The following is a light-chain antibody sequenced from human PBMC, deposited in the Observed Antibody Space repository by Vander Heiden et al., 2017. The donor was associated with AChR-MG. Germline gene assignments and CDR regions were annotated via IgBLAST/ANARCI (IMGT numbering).Light chain of an antibody. CDR2: GAS. CDR3: QQYSNWPLT. J-gene: IGKJ4*01. Sequence: DIVMTQSPVTLSVSPGERATLSCRASQNISSNLTWYQQKPGQAPRLLIYGASTRATGIPPSFSGSGSGTESTLTISSLQSEDFAVYYCQQYSNWPLTFGGGTKVEIK. V-gene: IGKV3-15*01. CDR1: QNISSN.